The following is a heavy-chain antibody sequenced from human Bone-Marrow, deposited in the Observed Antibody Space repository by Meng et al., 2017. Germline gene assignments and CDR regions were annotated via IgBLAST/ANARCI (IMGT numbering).Heavy chain of an antibody. D-gene: IGHD4-17*01. CDR3: ARPDYGDYLYYFDY. CDR2: IYQSGST. J-gene: IGHJ4*02. Sequence: VVLRESGPGLVKPAGSLSLTCAVSGGSISSSNWWSWVRQPPGKGLEWIGEIYQSGSTNYNPSLKSRVTISVDKSKNQFSLKLSSVTAADTAVYYCARPDYGDYLYYFDYWGQGALVTVSS. V-gene: IGHV4-4*02. CDR1: GGSISSSNW.